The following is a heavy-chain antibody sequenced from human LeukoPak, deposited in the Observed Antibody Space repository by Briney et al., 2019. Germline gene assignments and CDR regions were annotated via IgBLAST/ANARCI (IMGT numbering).Heavy chain of an antibody. V-gene: IGHV1-18*01. CDR3: ARGSDLPGVVAA. CDR2: ISAYNGNT. Sequence: ASVKVSCKASGGTFSSYAISWVRQAPGQGLEWMGWISAYNGNTSYAQKLQGRVTMTTDTSTSTAYMELRSLRSDDTAVYYCARGSDLPGVVAAWGQGTLVTVSS. D-gene: IGHD2-15*01. CDR1: GGTFSSYA. J-gene: IGHJ5*02.